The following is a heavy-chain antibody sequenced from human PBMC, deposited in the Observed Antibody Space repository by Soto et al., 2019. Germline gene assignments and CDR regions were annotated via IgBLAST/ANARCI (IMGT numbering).Heavy chain of an antibody. CDR1: GGSISDYY. Sequence: PSEILALACTVSGGSISDYYRSWIRQPPGKGLEWIGYILYTGYTNYNPSLKSRITISIDTSRNQFSLRLSSVTAADTAVYYCARERGEWFGDLLPNGWFDPWSQGTLVTGSS. D-gene: IGHD3-10*01. CDR3: ARERGEWFGDLLPNGWFDP. J-gene: IGHJ5*02. V-gene: IGHV4-59*01. CDR2: ILYTGYT.